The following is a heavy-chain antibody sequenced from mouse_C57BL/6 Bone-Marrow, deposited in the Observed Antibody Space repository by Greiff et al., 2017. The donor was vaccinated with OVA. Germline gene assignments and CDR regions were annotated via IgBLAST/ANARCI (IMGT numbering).Heavy chain of an antibody. V-gene: IGHV1-61*01. D-gene: IGHD4-1*01. J-gene: IGHJ2*01. CDR2: IYPSDSET. CDR3: ARGKGLGRDY. Sequence: QRPGQGLEWIGNIYPSDSETHYNQKFKDKATLTVDKSSSTAYMQLSSLTSEDSAVYYCARGKGLGRDYWGQGTTLTVSS.